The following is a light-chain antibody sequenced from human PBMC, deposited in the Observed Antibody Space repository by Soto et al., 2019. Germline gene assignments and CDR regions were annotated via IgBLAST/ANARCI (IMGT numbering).Light chain of an antibody. CDR1: SSDVGGYNY. J-gene: IGLJ1*01. CDR2: EVS. CDR3: SSYTSSSTRV. Sequence: QSALTQPASVSGSPGQSITISCTGTSSDVGGYNYVSWYQQHPGKAPKLMIYEVSNRPSGVSNRFSGCKSGNTASLTISWLQAEDEADYYCSSYTSSSTRVFGTGTKVTVL. V-gene: IGLV2-14*01.